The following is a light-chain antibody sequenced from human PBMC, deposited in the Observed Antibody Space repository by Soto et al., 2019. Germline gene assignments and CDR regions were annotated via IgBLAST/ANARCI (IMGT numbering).Light chain of an antibody. CDR1: ISNIGTNS. J-gene: IGLJ1*01. CDR3: AAWDDNLNGPL. Sequence: QSVLTQPPSASGTPGQRVTISCSGDISNIGTNSVHWYQHLPGTAPKLVIYADSQRPSGVPDRFSGSKSGTSASLGISGLQSEDDADYLCAAWDDNLNGPLFGTGTRSPS. CDR2: ADS. V-gene: IGLV1-44*01.